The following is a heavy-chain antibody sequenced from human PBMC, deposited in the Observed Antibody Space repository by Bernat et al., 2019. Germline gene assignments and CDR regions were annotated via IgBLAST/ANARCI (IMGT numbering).Heavy chain of an antibody. V-gene: IGHV3-21*01. J-gene: IGHJ4*02. CDR2: ISSSGSYI. D-gene: IGHD3-3*01. CDR3: ARGWDYDFWSGYYLGY. Sequence: EVQLVESGGGLVKPGGSLRLSCAASGFTFSNYSMNWVRQATGKGLEWVSSISSSGSYIYYADSLKGRFTISRDNAKNSLYLQMNSLRAEDTAVYYCARGWDYDFWSGYYLGYWGQGTLVTVSS. CDR1: GFTFSNYS.